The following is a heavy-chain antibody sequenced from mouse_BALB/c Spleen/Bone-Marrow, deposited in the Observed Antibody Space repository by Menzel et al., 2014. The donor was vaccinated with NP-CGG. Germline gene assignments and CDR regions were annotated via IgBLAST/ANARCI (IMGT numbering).Heavy chain of an antibody. CDR2: INPNTGYP. D-gene: IGHD1-1*02. Sequence: VMLVESGAELAKPGASVKMSCKASGYTFTSYWMHWVKQRPGQGLEWIGYINPNTGYPEYNQKFKDKATLTADKSSSTAYMQLSSLTSEDSAVYYCARRFTTVVTTGDYWCQGTTLTDSS. CDR3: ARRFTTVVTTGDY. J-gene: IGHJ2*01. CDR1: GYTFTSYW. V-gene: IGHV1-7*01.